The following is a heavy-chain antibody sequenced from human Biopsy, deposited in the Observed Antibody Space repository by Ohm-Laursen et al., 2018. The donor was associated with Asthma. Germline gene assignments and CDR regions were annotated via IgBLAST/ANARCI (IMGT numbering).Heavy chain of an antibody. CDR2: ISVYNGNT. J-gene: IGHJ6*02. D-gene: IGHD3-10*01. CDR1: GYTFNSAG. Sequence: ASVKVSCKTSGYTFNSAGITWVRQAPGQGLEWMGWISVYNGNTKVAQKLQDRVTMITDTSTSTAYMELRSLRSDDTAVYFCARAVDYSHYYGIDVRGQGTMVTVS. CDR3: ARAVDYSHYYGIDV. V-gene: IGHV1-18*01.